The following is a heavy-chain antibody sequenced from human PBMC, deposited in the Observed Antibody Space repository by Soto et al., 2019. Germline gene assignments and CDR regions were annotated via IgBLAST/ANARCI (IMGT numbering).Heavy chain of an antibody. CDR2: ISGSGGST. V-gene: IGHV3-23*01. CDR3: ARRHDYSNSLYYYYYYYGMDV. CDR1: GFTFSSYA. J-gene: IGHJ6*02. Sequence: GGSLRLSCAASGFTFSSYAMSWVRQAPGKGLEWVSAISGSGGSTYYADSVKGRFTISRDNSKNTLYLQMNSLRAEDTAVYYCARRHDYSNSLYYYYYYYGMDVWGQGTTVTVSS. D-gene: IGHD4-4*01.